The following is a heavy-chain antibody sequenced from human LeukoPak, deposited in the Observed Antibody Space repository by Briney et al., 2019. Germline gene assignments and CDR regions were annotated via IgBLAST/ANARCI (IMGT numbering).Heavy chain of an antibody. V-gene: IGHV3-30*18. Sequence: GGSLRLSCAASGFTFSSYGMHWVRQAPGKGLEWVAVISYDGSNKYYADSVKGRFTISRDNSKNTLYLQMNSLRAEDTAVYYCAKLNQAYCGGDCCSNFDYWGQGTLVTVSS. J-gene: IGHJ4*02. CDR1: GFTFSSYG. CDR3: AKLNQAYCGGDCCSNFDY. CDR2: ISYDGSNK. D-gene: IGHD2-21*02.